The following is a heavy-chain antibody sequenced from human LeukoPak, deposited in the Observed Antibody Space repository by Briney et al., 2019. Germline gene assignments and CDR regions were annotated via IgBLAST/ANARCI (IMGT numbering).Heavy chain of an antibody. Sequence: PSETLSPTCAVYGGSFSGYYWSWIRQPPGKGLEWIGEINHSGSTNYNPSLKSRVTISVDTSKNQFSLKLSSVTAADTAVYYCARGGFRHYYDSSGYYDYWGQGTLVTVSS. CDR2: INHSGST. J-gene: IGHJ4*02. CDR1: GGSFSGYY. D-gene: IGHD3-22*01. V-gene: IGHV4-34*01. CDR3: ARGGFRHYYDSSGYYDY.